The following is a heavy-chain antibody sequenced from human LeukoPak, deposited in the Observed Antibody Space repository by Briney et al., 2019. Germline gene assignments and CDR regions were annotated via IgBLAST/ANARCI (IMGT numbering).Heavy chain of an antibody. CDR1: GFTSSSYW. J-gene: IGHJ4*02. V-gene: IGHV3-7*01. D-gene: IGHD3-22*01. CDR2: IKQDGNEK. CDR3: ASGFDSRFFVK. Sequence: PGGSLRLSCAASGFTSSSYWMTWVRQAPGKGLEWVANIKQDGNEKYYVDSVKGRFTISRDNAKNSLYLQMNSLRAEDTAVYYCASGFDSRFFVKWGQGTLVTVSS.